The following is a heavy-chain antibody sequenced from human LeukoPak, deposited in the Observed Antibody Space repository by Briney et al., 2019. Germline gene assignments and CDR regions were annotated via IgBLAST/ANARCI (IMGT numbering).Heavy chain of an antibody. Sequence: ASVKVSCKASGYTFTGYYMHWVRQAPGQGLEWMAWIDPKSGATNYAQRFEGRVTMTRDTSIITAYMELSRLRSDDTAVHYCARGLRVSPAFDYWGQGTLVTVSS. CDR2: IDPKSGAT. V-gene: IGHV1-2*02. J-gene: IGHJ4*02. D-gene: IGHD2-2*01. CDR1: GYTFTGYY. CDR3: ARGLRVSPAFDY.